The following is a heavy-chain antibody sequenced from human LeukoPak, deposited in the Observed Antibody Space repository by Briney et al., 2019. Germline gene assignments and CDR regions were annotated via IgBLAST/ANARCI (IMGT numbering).Heavy chain of an antibody. D-gene: IGHD6-19*01. J-gene: IGHJ6*04. V-gene: IGHV1-46*01. CDR1: GYTFTSYY. CDR3: ARGIAVAARMDV. CDR2: INPSGGST. Sequence: ASVKVSCKASGYTFTSYYMHWVRQAPGQGLEWMGIINPSGGSTSYAQKFQGRVTMTRDMSTSTVYMELSSLRSEDTAVYYCARGIAVAARMDVWGKGTTVTISS.